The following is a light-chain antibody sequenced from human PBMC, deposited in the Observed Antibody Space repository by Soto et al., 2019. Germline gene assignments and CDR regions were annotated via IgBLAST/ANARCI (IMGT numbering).Light chain of an antibody. V-gene: IGLV2-8*01. Sequence: QSVLTQPPSASGSPGQSVTISCTGTSSDVGAYNYVSWYQQHAGKAPKLVIYEVTKRPSGFPDRFSGSKSANTASLTVSGLQAEDEADYYCSSFASSNTWVFGGGTKLTVL. CDR3: SSFASSNTWV. J-gene: IGLJ3*02. CDR1: SSDVGAYNY. CDR2: EVT.